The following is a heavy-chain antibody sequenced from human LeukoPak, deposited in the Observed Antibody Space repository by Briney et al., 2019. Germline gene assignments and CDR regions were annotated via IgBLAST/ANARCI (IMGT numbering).Heavy chain of an antibody. CDR1: GGSLSNNSYY. D-gene: IGHD5-18*01. V-gene: IGHV4-39*07. J-gene: IGHJ4*02. CDR2: IYYSGST. Sequence: SETLSLTCTVSGGSLSNNSYYWGWIRQPPGKGLEWIGSIYYSGSTYNNPSLKSRVTISLDTSKNQFSLKLSSVTAADTAVYYCASSFRGYGFAFDYWGQGTLVTVSS. CDR3: ASSFRGYGFAFDY.